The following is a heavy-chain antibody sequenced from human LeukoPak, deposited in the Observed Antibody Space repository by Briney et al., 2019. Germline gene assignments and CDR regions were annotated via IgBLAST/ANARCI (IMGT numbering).Heavy chain of an antibody. V-gene: IGHV4-34*01. CDR1: GGSFSSYY. D-gene: IGHD6-19*01. CDR3: ARPKAGYSSTDAFDI. J-gene: IGHJ3*02. Sequence: SETLSLTCAVYGGSFSSYYWSWIRQPPGKGLEWIGEINHSGSADYNPSLKSRATMSVDTSKNQFSLKVSSVTAADTAVYYCARPKAGYSSTDAFDIWGQGTMVTVSS. CDR2: INHSGSA.